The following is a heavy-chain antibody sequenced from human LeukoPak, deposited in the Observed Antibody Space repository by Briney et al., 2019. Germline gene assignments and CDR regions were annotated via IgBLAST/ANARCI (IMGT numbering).Heavy chain of an antibody. D-gene: IGHD4-23*01. CDR3: AREWRDDYGGNSDYYYYGMDV. CDR2: IWCDGSNK. CDR1: GFSFSSYG. J-gene: IGHJ6*02. Sequence: GGSVILSCAASGFSFSSYGMHWVRQAPCKGLEWVADIWCDGSNKYYADSVKGRFTISRDNSKNTLYLQMNSLRAEDTAVYYCAREWRDDYGGNSDYYYYGMDVWGQGTTVTVSS. V-gene: IGHV3-33*01.